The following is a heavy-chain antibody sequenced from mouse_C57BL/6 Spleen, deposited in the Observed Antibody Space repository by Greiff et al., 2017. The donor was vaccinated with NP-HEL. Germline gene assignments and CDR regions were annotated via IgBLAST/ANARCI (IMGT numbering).Heavy chain of an antibody. Sequence: QVQLQQPGAELVMPGASVKLSCKASGYTFTSYWMHWVKQRPGQGLEWIGEIDPSDSYTNYNQKFKGKSTLTVDKSSSTAYMQLRSMTSEEYAVYYCARGDYGSRHWEEGGKGTNSTV. CDR1: GYTFTSYW. J-gene: IGHJ2*01. CDR3: ARGDYGSRHWEE. V-gene: IGHV1-69*01. CDR2: IDPSDSYT. D-gene: IGHD1-1*01.